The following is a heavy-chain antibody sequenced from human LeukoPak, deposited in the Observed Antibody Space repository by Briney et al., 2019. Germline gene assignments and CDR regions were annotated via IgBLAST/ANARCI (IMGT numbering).Heavy chain of an antibody. Sequence: SETLSLTCTVSGGSISSTNYYWGWIRQPPGKGLAWIGSIYYSGTTKYNPSLKGRVTISVDNSNNKFSLRLSSVTAADTALYYCARGTLYSGWSYYFDSWGQGTLVTVSS. J-gene: IGHJ4*02. D-gene: IGHD6-19*01. V-gene: IGHV4-39*07. CDR1: GGSISSTNYY. CDR2: IYYSGTT. CDR3: ARGTLYSGWSYYFDS.